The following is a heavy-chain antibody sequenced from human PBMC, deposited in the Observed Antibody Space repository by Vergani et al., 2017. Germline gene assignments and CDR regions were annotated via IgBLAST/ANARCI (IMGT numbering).Heavy chain of an antibody. J-gene: IGHJ6*02. CDR1: GGSISSGSYY. CDR3: ASRRGWLHYGMDV. Sequence: QVQLQESGPGLVKPSQTLSLTCTVSGGSISSGSYYWSWIRQPAGKGLEWIGRIYTSGSTNYNPSLKSRFTISVDTSKNQFSLKLSSVTAADTAVYYWASRRGWLHYGMDVWGQGTTVTVSS. V-gene: IGHV4-61*02. CDR2: IYTSGST. D-gene: IGHD3-22*01.